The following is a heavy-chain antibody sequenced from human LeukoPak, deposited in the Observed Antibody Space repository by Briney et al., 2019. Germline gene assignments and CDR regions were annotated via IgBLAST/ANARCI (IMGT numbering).Heavy chain of an antibody. CDR3: SRRYYGDHVLDF. Sequence: GGSLKLSCAAPGFIFRDSAFHWVRQASGKGLEWVGRIRGKPYGYATAYAASVKGRFTVSRDDSQNTAYLQMDSLRTEDTAVYYCSRRYYGDHVLDFWGQGTLVTVSS. CDR2: IRGKPYGYAT. J-gene: IGHJ4*02. D-gene: IGHD4-17*01. V-gene: IGHV3-73*01. CDR1: GFIFRDSA.